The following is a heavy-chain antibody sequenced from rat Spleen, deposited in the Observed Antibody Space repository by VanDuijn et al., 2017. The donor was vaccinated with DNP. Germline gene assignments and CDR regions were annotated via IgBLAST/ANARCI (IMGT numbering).Heavy chain of an antibody. V-gene: IGHV5-7*01. CDR1: GFTFSDYN. CDR2: ISYDGSST. CDR3: AREDYVMDA. J-gene: IGHJ4*01. Sequence: EVQLVESGGGLVQPGRSLKLSCAASGFTFSDYNMAWVRQAPKKGLEWVATISYDGSSTYYRDSVKGRFTISRDNAKSTLYLQMDSLRSEDTATYYCAREDYVMDAWGQGASVTVSS.